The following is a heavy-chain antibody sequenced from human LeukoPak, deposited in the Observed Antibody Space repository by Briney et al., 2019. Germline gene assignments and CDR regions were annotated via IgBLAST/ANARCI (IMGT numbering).Heavy chain of an antibody. CDR1: GFTFNAYG. J-gene: IGHJ4*02. Sequence: GGSLRLSCAAAGFTFNAYGMHWVRQAPGKGLEWVAFIRDDETSKYYADSVKGRFTISIDNSKNTLNLHMNNLRTDDTAVYYCASVRACDVLVDFWGQGIVVTVSS. CDR2: IRDDETSK. V-gene: IGHV3-30*02. D-gene: IGHD2-21*01. CDR3: ASVRACDVLVDF.